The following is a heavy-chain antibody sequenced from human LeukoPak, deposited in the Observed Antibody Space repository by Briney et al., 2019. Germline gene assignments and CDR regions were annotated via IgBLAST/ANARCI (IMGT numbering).Heavy chain of an antibody. Sequence: ASVKVSCKASGYTFTSYGISWVRQAPGQGLEWMGWISAYNGNTNYAQKLQGRVTMTTDTSTSTAYMELRSLRSDDTAVYYCARGGYYYGSSGYRIDYWGQGTLVTVSS. CDR3: ARGGYYYGSSGYRIDY. J-gene: IGHJ4*02. D-gene: IGHD3-22*01. V-gene: IGHV1-18*01. CDR2: ISAYNGNT. CDR1: GYTFTSYG.